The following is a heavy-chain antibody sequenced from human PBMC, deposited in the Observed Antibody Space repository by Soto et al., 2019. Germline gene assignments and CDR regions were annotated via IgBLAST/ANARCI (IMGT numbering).Heavy chain of an antibody. Sequence: QVTLKESGPVLVKPTETITLTCTVSGFSLSNARMGVSWIRQPPGKALEWLAHMFSNDENSYSTSLKSRLTIAKDTTKSQVVLTMATMDPVDTATYYCARIPLYYYDSSGYPDYWCQGTLVTVSS. J-gene: IGHJ4*02. CDR3: ARIPLYYYDSSGYPDY. CDR1: GFSLSNARMG. V-gene: IGHV2-26*01. D-gene: IGHD3-22*01. CDR2: MFSNDEN.